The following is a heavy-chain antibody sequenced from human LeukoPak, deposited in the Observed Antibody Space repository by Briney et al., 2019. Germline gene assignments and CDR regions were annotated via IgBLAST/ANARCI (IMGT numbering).Heavy chain of an antibody. CDR2: IKQDGSEK. CDR3: ARGSGWYYH. V-gene: IGHV3-7*04. D-gene: IGHD3-16*01. J-gene: IGHJ4*02. CDR1: GFTFSNSW. Sequence: PGGSLRLSCAASGFTFSNSWMSWVRQAPGQGLEWVANIKQDGSEKYYVDSVRGRFTISRDNAKNSLYLQMNSLRAEDTAVYYCARGSGWYYHWGQGTLVTVSS.